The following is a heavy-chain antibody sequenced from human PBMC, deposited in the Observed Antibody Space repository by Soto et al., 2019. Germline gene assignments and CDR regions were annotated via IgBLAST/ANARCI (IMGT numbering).Heavy chain of an antibody. J-gene: IGHJ6*02. CDR1: GGTFSSYA. CDR3: ARGPQYYDFWSGLQTKYGMDV. V-gene: IGHV1-69*13. D-gene: IGHD3-3*01. Sequence: GASVKVSCKASGGTFSSYAISWVRQAPGQGLEWMGGIIPIFGTANYAQKFQGRVTITADESTSTAYMELSSLRSEGTAVYYCARGPQYYDFWSGLQTKYGMDVWGQGTTVTVSS. CDR2: IIPIFGTA.